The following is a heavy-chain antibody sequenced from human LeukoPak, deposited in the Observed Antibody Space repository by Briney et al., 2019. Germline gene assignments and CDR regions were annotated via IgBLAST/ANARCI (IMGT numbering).Heavy chain of an antibody. CDR3: AKDHGGHDFWSGTDYYYYYGMDV. Sequence: GGSLRLSCAASGFTFDDYTMHWVRQAPGKGLEWVSLISWDGGSTYYADSVKGRFTISRDNSKNSLYLQMNSPRTEDTALYYCAKDHGGHDFWSGTDYYYYYGMDVWGQGTTVTVSS. V-gene: IGHV3-43*01. J-gene: IGHJ6*02. D-gene: IGHD3-3*01. CDR2: ISWDGGST. CDR1: GFTFDDYT.